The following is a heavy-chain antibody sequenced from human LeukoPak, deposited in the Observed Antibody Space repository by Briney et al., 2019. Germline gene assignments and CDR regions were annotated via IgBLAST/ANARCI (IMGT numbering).Heavy chain of an antibody. V-gene: IGHV3-74*01. CDR1: GFTFSSYW. J-gene: IGHJ3*02. Sequence: GGSLRLSCAASGFTFSSYWMHWVRQAPGKGLVWVSRINSDGSSASYADSVKGRFTISRDNAKNSLYLQMNSLRAEDTALYHCARRHPTTRGFDIWGQGTMVTVSS. D-gene: IGHD4-17*01. CDR3: ARRHPTTRGFDI. CDR2: INSDGSSA.